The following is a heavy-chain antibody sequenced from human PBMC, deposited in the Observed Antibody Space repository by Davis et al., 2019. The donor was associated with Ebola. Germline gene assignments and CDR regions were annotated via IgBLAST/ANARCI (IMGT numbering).Heavy chain of an antibody. CDR2: IYSGGST. V-gene: IGHV3-53*01. Sequence: GESLKISCAASGFTVSSNYMSWVRQAPGKGLEWVSVIYSGGSTYYADSVKGRFTISRDNAKNSLYLQMNSLRAEDTAVYYCARGPSLLLRFLADAFDIWGQGTMVTVSS. J-gene: IGHJ3*02. CDR3: ARGPSLLLRFLADAFDI. CDR1: GFTVSSNY. D-gene: IGHD3-3*01.